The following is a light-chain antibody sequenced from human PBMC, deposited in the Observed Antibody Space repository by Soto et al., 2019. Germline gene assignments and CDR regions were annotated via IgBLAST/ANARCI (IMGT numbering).Light chain of an antibody. J-gene: IGKJ1*01. CDR2: KAS. CDR1: QSISSW. V-gene: IGKV1-5*03. Sequence: DIQMTQSPSTLSASVGDRVTITCRASQSISSWLAWYQQKPGKAPNLLIYKASSLESGVPSRFSGSGSGTEFPLTISSLQPDDFATYYCQQYDSFPRTFGQGTKVEI. CDR3: QQYDSFPRT.